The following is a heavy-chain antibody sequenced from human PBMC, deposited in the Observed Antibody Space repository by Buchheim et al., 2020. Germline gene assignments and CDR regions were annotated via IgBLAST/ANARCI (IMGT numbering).Heavy chain of an antibody. V-gene: IGHV4-4*02. D-gene: IGHD6-19*01. CDR3: ATSSGWWKMDN. CDR1: GGSISSANW. Sequence: QVQLQESGPGLVEPSGSLSLTCTVSGGSISSANWWTWVRQPPGKGLEWIGEIYHSGNTNYNPSLKSRVSISVDKSKNQFSLRLSCVTAAETAVYYCATSSGWWKMDNWGQGTL. CDR2: IYHSGNT. J-gene: IGHJ4*02.